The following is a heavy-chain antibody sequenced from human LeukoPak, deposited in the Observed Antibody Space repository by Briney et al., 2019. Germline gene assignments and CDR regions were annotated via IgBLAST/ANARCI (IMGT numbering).Heavy chain of an antibody. D-gene: IGHD5-18*01. CDR1: GGTFSSYA. CDR2: IIPIFGTA. J-gene: IGHJ4*02. CDR3: ATSYVDTAMVFPFDY. V-gene: IGHV1-69*05. Sequence: SVKVSCKASGGTFSSYAISWVRQAPGQGLEWMGGIIPIFGTANYAQKFQGRVTITTDESTSTAYMGLSSLRSEDTAVYYCATSYVDTAMVFPFDYWGQGTLVTVSS.